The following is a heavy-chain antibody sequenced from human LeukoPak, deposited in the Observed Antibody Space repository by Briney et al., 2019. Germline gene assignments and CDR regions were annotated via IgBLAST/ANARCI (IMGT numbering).Heavy chain of an antibody. J-gene: IGHJ5*02. D-gene: IGHD1-1*01. CDR3: ATKRGQGTQLNYNWFDP. Sequence: PGGSLRLSCAGSGFTFSNYWMHCVRQAPGKGLVWVSCINNDGRSIIYADSVAGRFTISRDNSRSTLYLQMNSLRAEDTAIYYCATKRGQGTQLNYNWFDPWGQGTLVTVSS. CDR2: INNDGRSI. V-gene: IGHV3-74*01. CDR1: GFTFSNYW.